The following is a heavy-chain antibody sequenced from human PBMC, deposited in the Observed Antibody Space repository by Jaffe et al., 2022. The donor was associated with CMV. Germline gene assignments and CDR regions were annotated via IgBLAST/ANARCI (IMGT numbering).Heavy chain of an antibody. D-gene: IGHD2-21*02. V-gene: IGHV4-59*01. Sequence: QVQLQESGPGLVKPSETLSLTCTVSGGSISSYYWSWIRQPPGKGLEWIGYIYYSGSTNYNPSLKSRVTISVDTSKNQFSLKLSSVTAADTAVYYCARVSGDCGGDCYSMGNNWFDPWGQGTLVTVSS. CDR2: IYYSGST. J-gene: IGHJ5*02. CDR1: GGSISSYY. CDR3: ARVSGDCGGDCYSMGNNWFDP.